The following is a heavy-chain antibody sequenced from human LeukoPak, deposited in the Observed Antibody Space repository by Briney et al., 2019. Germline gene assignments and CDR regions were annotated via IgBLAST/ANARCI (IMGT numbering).Heavy chain of an antibody. J-gene: IGHJ4*02. CDR3: ARGYKPPDFDY. CDR1: GYSFSSYG. D-gene: IGHD1-14*01. CDR2: ISAYNGNT. Sequence: GASVKVSCKVSGYSFSSYGITWVRQAPGQGLEWMGWISAYNGNTNYAQNLQGRVTMTTDTSTSTAYMELRTLTSDDTAVYYCARGYKPPDFDYWGQGTLVTVSS. V-gene: IGHV1-18*01.